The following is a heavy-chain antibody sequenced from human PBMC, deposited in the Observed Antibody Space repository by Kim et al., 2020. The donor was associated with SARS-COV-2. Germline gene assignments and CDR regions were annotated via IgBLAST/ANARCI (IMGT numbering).Heavy chain of an antibody. CDR3: ARDEGLGYGMDV. V-gene: IGHV4-30-2*05. D-gene: IGHD7-27*01. Sequence: YYNPSLQSRVTISVDTSKNQFSLKLSSVTAADTAVYYCARDEGLGYGMDVWGQGTTVTVSS. J-gene: IGHJ6*02.